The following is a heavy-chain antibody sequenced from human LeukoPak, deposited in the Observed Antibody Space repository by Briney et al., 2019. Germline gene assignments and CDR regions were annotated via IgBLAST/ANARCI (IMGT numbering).Heavy chain of an antibody. CDR2: INPNSGGT. Sequence: ASVKVSCKASGYTFTGYYMHWVRQAPGQGLEWMGWINPNSGGTNYAQKFQGRVTMTRDTSISTAYMELSRLRSDDTAVYYCARVPSSGRGLYYFDYWGQGTLVTVSS. CDR3: ARVPSSGRGLYYFDY. V-gene: IGHV1-2*02. D-gene: IGHD6-19*01. J-gene: IGHJ4*02. CDR1: GYTFTGYY.